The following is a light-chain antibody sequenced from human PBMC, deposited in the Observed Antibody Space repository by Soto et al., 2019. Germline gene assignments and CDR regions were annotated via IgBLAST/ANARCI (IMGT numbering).Light chain of an antibody. V-gene: IGKV3-15*01. CDR3: QQYRSLPRT. J-gene: IGKJ1*01. CDR1: QSLSDT. CDR2: GAS. Sequence: EIVMTQSPATLSVSPGERATLSCRASQSLSDTLAWYQQKPGQAPRLLIYGASTRATGIPARFTGSGSGTEFTLTISSLQSEDIAVYYCQQYRSLPRTFGQGTKVEIK.